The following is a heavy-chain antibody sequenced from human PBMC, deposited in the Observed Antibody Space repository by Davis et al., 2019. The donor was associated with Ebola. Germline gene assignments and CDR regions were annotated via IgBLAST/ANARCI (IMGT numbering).Heavy chain of an antibody. CDR3: ARDEAITVAGSINWYFDL. V-gene: IGHV3-48*01. CDR2: ISSSSSTI. CDR1: GFTFSSYS. Sequence: GGSLRLSCAASGFTFSSYSMNWVRQAPGKGLEWVSYISSSSSTIYYADSVKGRFTISRDNAKSSLYLQMNSLRAEDTAVYYCARDEAITVAGSINWYFDLWGRGTLVPVSS. J-gene: IGHJ2*01. D-gene: IGHD6-19*01.